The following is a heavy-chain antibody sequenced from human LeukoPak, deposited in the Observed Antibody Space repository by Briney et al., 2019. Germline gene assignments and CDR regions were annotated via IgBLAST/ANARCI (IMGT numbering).Heavy chain of an antibody. CDR2: IRSTANGYAT. J-gene: IGHJ6*03. CDR3: TRQPPTTDYYYYYMDV. V-gene: IGHV3-73*01. Sequence: QTGGSLRLSCAASGFTFSGSALHWVRQASGKGLEWVGRIRSTANGYATAYAASVKGRFTISRDDSKNTAYLQMDSLKTEDTAVYYCTRQPPTTDYYYYYMDVWGKGTTVTVSS. D-gene: IGHD1-26*01. CDR1: GFTFSGSA.